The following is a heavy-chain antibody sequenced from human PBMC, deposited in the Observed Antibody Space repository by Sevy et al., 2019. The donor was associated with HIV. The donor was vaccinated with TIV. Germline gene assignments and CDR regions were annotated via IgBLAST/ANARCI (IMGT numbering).Heavy chain of an antibody. CDR1: GDSFSSYF. CDR2: INTSGST. Sequence: SDTLSLTCTVSGDSFSSYFWAWIRQPAGKGLEWIGRINTSGSTNYNPSLKSRVTMSVDTSKSQFSLKVTSLTAADTAIYFCARSNWVTATNGFSKSYYSDYWGQGSLVTSPQ. D-gene: IGHD7-27*01. J-gene: IGHJ4*02. CDR3: ARSNWVTATNGFSKSYYSDY. V-gene: IGHV4-4*07.